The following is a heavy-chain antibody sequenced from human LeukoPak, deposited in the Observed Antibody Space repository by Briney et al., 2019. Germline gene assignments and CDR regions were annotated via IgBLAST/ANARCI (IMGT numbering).Heavy chain of an antibody. CDR3: AKDPSDYGDTETDFFDY. D-gene: IGHD4-17*01. J-gene: IGHJ4*02. CDR2: ISYDGTKK. Sequence: PRRSLRLSCAASGFTFSSYGMHWVRQAPGKGLEWVAVISYDGTKKYYVDSVKGRFTISRDNSKSTLYLQMNSLRAEDSAVYHCAKDPSDYGDTETDFFDYWGQGILVTVSS. CDR1: GFTFSSYG. V-gene: IGHV3-30*18.